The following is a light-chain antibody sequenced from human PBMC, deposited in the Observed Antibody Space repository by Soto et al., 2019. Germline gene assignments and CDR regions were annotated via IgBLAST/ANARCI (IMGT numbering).Light chain of an antibody. V-gene: IGLV2-8*01. Sequence: QSVLTQPPSASGSPGQSVTISCTGTSSDVGGYKYVSWYQHHPGKAPKVVIYEVTKRPSGVPDRFSGSQSGNTASLTVSGLQAEDEADYYCSSYTSSSHPFGTGTKLTVL. CDR1: SSDVGGYKY. CDR3: SSYTSSSHP. J-gene: IGLJ1*01. CDR2: EVT.